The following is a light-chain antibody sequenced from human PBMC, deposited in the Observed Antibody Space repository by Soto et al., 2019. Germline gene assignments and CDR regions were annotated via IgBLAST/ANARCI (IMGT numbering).Light chain of an antibody. J-gene: IGKJ3*01. V-gene: IGKV3-15*01. CDR3: QQYNNWPLS. CDR1: QSVSSN. CDR2: GAS. Sequence: EIVMTQSPATLSVSPGERATLSCRASQSVSSNLAWYQQKPGQAPRLLIYGASTRATGIPARFSGSGSGTELTLTISSLQSEDFAVYYCQQYNNWPLSFGPGTKVDI.